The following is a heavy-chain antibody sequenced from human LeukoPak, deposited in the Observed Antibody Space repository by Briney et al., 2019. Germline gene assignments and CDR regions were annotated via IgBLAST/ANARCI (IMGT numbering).Heavy chain of an antibody. CDR3: ARESGWLDY. V-gene: IGHV3-64*01. CDR2: ISSNGGST. CDR1: GFTFSSYA. Sequence: GGSLRLSCAASGFTFSSYAMHWVRQAPGKGLEYVSAISSNGGSTYYANSVKGRFTISRDNSKNTLYLQMGSLRAEDMAVYYCARESGWLDYWGQGTLVTVSS. J-gene: IGHJ4*02. D-gene: IGHD6-19*01.